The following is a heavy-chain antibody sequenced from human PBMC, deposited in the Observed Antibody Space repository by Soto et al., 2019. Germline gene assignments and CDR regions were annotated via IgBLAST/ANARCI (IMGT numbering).Heavy chain of an antibody. V-gene: IGHV1-69*01. CDR3: ARAVDYYDSSGYYYFGY. CDR2: IIPIFGTA. CDR1: GGTFSSYA. J-gene: IGHJ4*02. D-gene: IGHD3-22*01. Sequence: QVQLVQSGAEVKKPGSSVKVSCKASGGTFSSYAISWVRQAPGQGLEWMGGIIPIFGTANYAQKLQGRVTITADESTSTAYMELSSLRSEDTAVYYCARAVDYYDSSGYYYFGYWGQGTLVTVSS.